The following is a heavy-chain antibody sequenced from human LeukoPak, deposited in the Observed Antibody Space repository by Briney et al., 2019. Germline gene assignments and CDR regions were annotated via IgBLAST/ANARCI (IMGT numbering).Heavy chain of an antibody. J-gene: IGHJ4*02. V-gene: IGHV4-30-2*01. CDR3: ARVARNIAAEDY. Sequence: SETLSLTCAVSGGSISSGGYSWSWIRQPPGKGLEWIGYIYHSGSTYYNPSLKSRVTISVDRSKNQFSLKLSSVTAADTAVYYCARVARNIAAEDYWGQGTLVTVSS. CDR2: IYHSGST. D-gene: IGHD6-13*01. CDR1: GGSISSGGYS.